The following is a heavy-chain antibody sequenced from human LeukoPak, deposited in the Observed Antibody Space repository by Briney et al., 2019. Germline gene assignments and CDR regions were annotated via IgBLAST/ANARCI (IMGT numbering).Heavy chain of an antibody. CDR2: ISSSGGAI. V-gene: IGHV3-48*01. D-gene: IGHD3-22*01. CDR1: GFTFSSYS. CDR3: ATYYYDSLY. J-gene: IGHJ4*02. Sequence: PGGSLRLSCAGSGFTFSSYSMNWVRQAPGKGLEWVSYISSSGGAIDNADSVKGRFTISRDNAKNSLYLQMNSLRAEDTAVYYCATYYYDSLYWGQGTLVTVSS.